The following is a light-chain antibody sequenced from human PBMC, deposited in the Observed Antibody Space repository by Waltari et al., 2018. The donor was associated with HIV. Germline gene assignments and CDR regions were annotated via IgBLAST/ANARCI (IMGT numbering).Light chain of an antibody. CDR2: EVN. CDR3: SSFTGSNTYV. V-gene: IGLV2-14*01. J-gene: IGLJ1*01. Sequence: QSALTQPASVSGSLGQSITISCTGTSSYVGGYNSVSWYSQRPGKVPKLLIYEVNSRPSGIDNRFSGSKSGNTASLTISGLQVEDEADYYCSSFTGSNTYVFGSGTKVTVL. CDR1: SSYVGGYNS.